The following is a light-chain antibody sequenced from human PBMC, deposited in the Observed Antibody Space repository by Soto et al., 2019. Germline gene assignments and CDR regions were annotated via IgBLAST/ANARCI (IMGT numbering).Light chain of an antibody. CDR3: QSYDRSLSGSRV. J-gene: IGLJ1*01. CDR2: DNS. V-gene: IGLV1-40*01. CDR1: SSNIGAGYD. Sequence: VTISCTGSSSNIGAGYDVHWYQQLPGTAPKLLIYDNSNRPSGVPDRFSGSKSGTSASLAITGLQAEDEADYYCQSYDRSLSGSRVFGTGTKVTVL.